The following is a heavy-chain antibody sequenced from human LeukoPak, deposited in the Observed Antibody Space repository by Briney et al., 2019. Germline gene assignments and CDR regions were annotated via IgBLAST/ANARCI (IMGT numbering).Heavy chain of an antibody. V-gene: IGHV4-59*01. Sequence: PSETLSLTCTVSGGSISSYYWSWIRQPPGKGLEWIGYIYYSGSTNYNPSLKSRATISVDTSKNQFSLKLSSVTAADTAVYYCARVWSFGYDSSGYYPNWYFDLWGRGTLVTVSS. CDR2: IYYSGST. CDR3: ARVWSFGYDSSGYYPNWYFDL. CDR1: GGSISSYY. J-gene: IGHJ2*01. D-gene: IGHD3-22*01.